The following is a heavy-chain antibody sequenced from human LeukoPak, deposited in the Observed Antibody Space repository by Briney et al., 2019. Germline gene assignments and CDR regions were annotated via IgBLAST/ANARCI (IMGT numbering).Heavy chain of an antibody. D-gene: IGHD2/OR15-2a*01. CDR3: AKQFLDKN. CDR1: GLIFSNYA. Sequence: GRSLRLSCPASGLIFSNYAMTWVRQAPGKGLERVSTINAVDANTVYAASVKGRFTVSRDNSENTLYLQMNSLRAEDTAVYYCAKQFLDKNWGQGTLVTVSS. J-gene: IGHJ4*02. V-gene: IGHV3-23*01. CDR2: INAVDANT.